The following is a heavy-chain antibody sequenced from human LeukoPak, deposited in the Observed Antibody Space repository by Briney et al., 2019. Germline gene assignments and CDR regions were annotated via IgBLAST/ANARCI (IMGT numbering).Heavy chain of an antibody. D-gene: IGHD3-22*01. CDR3: ARFLSSGYSPYFYYGMDV. CDR2: IYYSGST. V-gene: IGHV4-59*01. J-gene: IGHJ6*02. Sequence: SETLSLTCTVSAGSISSFYWSWIRQPPGKGLEWIGHIYYSGSTNYNPSLKSRVTISVDTSKNQFSLKLSSVTAADTAVYYCARFLSSGYSPYFYYGMDVWGQGTTVTVSS. CDR1: AGSISSFY.